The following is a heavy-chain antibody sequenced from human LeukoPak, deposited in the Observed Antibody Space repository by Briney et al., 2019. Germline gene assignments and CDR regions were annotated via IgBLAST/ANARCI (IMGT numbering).Heavy chain of an antibody. J-gene: IGHJ4*02. CDR2: IYSGGST. CDR3: ARSPMTYYYDSSGYYGFDY. Sequence: GGSLRLSCAASGFTVSSNYMSWVRQAPGKGLEWVSVIYSGGSTYYADSVKGRFTISRDNSKNTLYLQMNSLRAEDTAVYYCARSPMTYYYDSSGYYGFDYWGQGTLVTVSS. V-gene: IGHV3-53*01. CDR1: GFTVSSNY. D-gene: IGHD3-22*01.